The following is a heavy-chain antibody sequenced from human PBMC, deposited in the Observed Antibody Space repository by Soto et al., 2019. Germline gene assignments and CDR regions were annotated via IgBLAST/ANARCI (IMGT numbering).Heavy chain of an antibody. CDR1: GFTFSSYA. J-gene: IGHJ6*02. V-gene: IGHV3-30-3*01. CDR2: ISYDGSNK. D-gene: IGHD4-17*01. CDR3: ASPGVRYYYYYYGMGV. Sequence: QVQLVESGGGVVQPGRSLRLSCAASGFTFSSYAMHWVRQAPGKGLEWVAVISYDGSNKYYADSVKGRFTISRDNSKNTLYLQMNSLRAEDTAVYYCASPGVRYYYYYYGMGVWGQGTTVTVSS.